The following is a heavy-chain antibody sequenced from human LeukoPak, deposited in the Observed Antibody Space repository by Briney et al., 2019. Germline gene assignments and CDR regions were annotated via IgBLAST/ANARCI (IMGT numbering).Heavy chain of an antibody. CDR3: ARLAQATGFPFDY. Sequence: ASVTVSCTASGYTFTSYAMNWVRQAPGQGLEWMGWINTNTGNPTYAQGFTGRFVFSLDTSVSTAYLQISSLKAEDTAVYYCARLAQATGFPFDYWGQGTLVTVSS. D-gene: IGHD1-26*01. V-gene: IGHV7-4-1*02. CDR1: GYTFTSYA. J-gene: IGHJ4*02. CDR2: INTNTGNP.